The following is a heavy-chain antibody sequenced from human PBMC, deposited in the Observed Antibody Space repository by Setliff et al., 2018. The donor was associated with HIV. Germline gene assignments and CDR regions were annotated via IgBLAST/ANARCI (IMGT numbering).Heavy chain of an antibody. CDR2: IYYSGSV. D-gene: IGHD1-26*01. CDR3: AKSIVGGTTHAFDL. V-gene: IGHV4-39*07. CDR1: GGSIIYTSDY. J-gene: IGHJ3*01. Sequence: SETLSLTCTVSGGSIIYTSDYWGWIRQPPGKGLEWIGSIYYSGSVYYNPSLKSRVTISVDTTKNQFSLKVKSVTAADTAVYYCAKSIVGGTTHAFDLWGQGTMVTVSS.